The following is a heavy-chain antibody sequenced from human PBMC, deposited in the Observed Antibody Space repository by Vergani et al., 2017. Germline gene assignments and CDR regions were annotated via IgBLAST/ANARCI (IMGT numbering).Heavy chain of an antibody. CDR3: ARENGRVLWNDGGHYYYYMDV. D-gene: IGHD1-1*01. Sequence: QVQLQESGPGLVKPSETLSLTCTVSGGSISSYYWSWIRQPAGKGLEWIGRIYTSGSTNYNPSLKSRVTMSVDTSKNQFSLKLSSVTAADTAVYYCARENGRVLWNDGGHYYYYMDVWGKGTTVTVSS. J-gene: IGHJ6*03. V-gene: IGHV4-4*07. CDR1: GGSISSYY. CDR2: IYTSGST.